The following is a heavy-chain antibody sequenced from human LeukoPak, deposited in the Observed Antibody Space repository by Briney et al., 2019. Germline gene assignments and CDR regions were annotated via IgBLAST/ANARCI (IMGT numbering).Heavy chain of an antibody. Sequence: PSQTLSLTCTVSGGSISSGGYYWSWIRQHPGKGLEWIGYIYYSGSTYYNPPLKSRVTISVDTSKNQFSLKLSSVTAADTAVYYCAGRNRTRYWYFDLWGRGTLVTVSS. CDR2: IYYSGST. CDR1: GGSISSGGYY. J-gene: IGHJ2*01. CDR3: AGRNRTRYWYFDL. V-gene: IGHV4-31*03. D-gene: IGHD1-1*01.